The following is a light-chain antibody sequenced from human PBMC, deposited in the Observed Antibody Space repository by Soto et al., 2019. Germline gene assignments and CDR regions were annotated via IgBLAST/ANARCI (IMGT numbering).Light chain of an antibody. CDR1: SSNIGSNS. CDR2: EVT. CDR3: GSKAGSNKHVV. V-gene: IGLV1-44*01. Sequence: QSVLSQPPSASGTPGQRVTISCSGSSSNIGSNSLYWYQQFPGKAPKLLISEVTKRPSGVPDRFSGSKSGNTASLTVSGLQADDEADYYCGSKAGSNKHVVFGGGTKVTVL. J-gene: IGLJ2*01.